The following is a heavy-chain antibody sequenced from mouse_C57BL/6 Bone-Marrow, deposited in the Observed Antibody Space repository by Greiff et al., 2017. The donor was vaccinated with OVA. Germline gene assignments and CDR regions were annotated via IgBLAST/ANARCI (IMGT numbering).Heavy chain of an antibody. J-gene: IGHJ1*03. Sequence: EVQGVESRGGLVQSGRSLRLSCATSGFTFSDFYMEWVRQAPGKGLEWIAASRNKANDYTTEYSASVKGRFIVSRDTSQSILYLQMNALRAEDTAIYYCAREGDYDWYFDVWGTGTTVTVSS. D-gene: IGHD2-4*01. CDR3: AREGDYDWYFDV. V-gene: IGHV7-1*01. CDR1: GFTFSDFY. CDR2: SRNKANDYTT.